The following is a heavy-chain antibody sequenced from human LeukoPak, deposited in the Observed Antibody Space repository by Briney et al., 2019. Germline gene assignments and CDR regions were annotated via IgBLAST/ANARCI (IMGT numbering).Heavy chain of an antibody. V-gene: IGHV1-46*01. D-gene: IGHD6-19*01. CDR1: GYTFTSYY. CDR3: ASGSGWYFDY. Sequence: ASVKVSCKASGYTFTSYYMHWVRQAPGQGLEWMGIINPSGGSTSYAQKFQGRVTMTRDTSTSTAYMELRSLRSDDTAVYYCASGSGWYFDYWGQGTLVTVSS. J-gene: IGHJ4*02. CDR2: INPSGGST.